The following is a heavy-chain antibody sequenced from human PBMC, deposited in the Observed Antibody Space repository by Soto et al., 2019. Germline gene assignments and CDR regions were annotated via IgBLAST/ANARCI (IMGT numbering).Heavy chain of an antibody. CDR3: AREGRP. J-gene: IGHJ5*02. Sequence: PGGSLRLSCAASGFTVSSNYMSWVRQAPGKGLEWVSVIYSGGSTYFADSVKDRFSISRDNSKNTLHLQMNGLRAEDTAVYYCAREGRPWGQGTLVTVSS. CDR1: GFTVSSNY. V-gene: IGHV3-66*01. D-gene: IGHD2-15*01. CDR2: IYSGGST.